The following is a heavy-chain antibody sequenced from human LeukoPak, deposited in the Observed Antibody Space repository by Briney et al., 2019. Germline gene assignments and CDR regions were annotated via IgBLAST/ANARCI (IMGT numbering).Heavy chain of an antibody. Sequence: RPSETLSLTCTVSGGSISSSSYYWGWIRQPPGKGLEWIGSIYYSGSTYYTPSPKSRVTISVDTSKSQFSLKLSSVTAADTAVYYCARGGSYARIDYWGQGTLVTVSP. CDR1: GGSISSSSYY. D-gene: IGHD1-26*01. J-gene: IGHJ4*02. CDR3: ARGGSYARIDY. CDR2: IYYSGST. V-gene: IGHV4-39*07.